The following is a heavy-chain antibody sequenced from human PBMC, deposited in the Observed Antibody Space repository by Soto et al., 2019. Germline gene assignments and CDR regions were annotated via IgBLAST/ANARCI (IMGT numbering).Heavy chain of an antibody. CDR2: IYYSGST. CDR3: ARLKGIAGYYYYYGMDV. J-gene: IGHJ6*02. V-gene: IGHV4-39*01. D-gene: IGHD6-13*01. Sequence: PSETLSLTCTVSGGSISSSSYYWGWIRQPPGKGLEWIGSIYYSGSTYYSPSLKSRVTISVDTSKNQFSLKLSSVTAADTAVYYCARLKGIAGYYYYYGMDVWGQGTTVTVSS. CDR1: GGSISSSSYY.